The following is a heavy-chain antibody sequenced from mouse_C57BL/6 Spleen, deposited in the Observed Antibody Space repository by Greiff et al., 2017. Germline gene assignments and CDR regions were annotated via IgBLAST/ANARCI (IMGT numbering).Heavy chain of an antibody. J-gene: IGHJ3*01. CDR3: TSYEYDETWVAY. Sequence: VQLKESGAELVRPGASVKLSCTASGFNIKDDYMHWVKQRPEQGLEWIGWIDPENGDTEYASKFQGKATITADTSSNTAYRQLSSLTSEDTAVYCCTSYEYDETWVAYWGQGTLVTVSA. V-gene: IGHV14-4*01. CDR1: GFNIKDDY. D-gene: IGHD2-4*01. CDR2: IDPENGDT.